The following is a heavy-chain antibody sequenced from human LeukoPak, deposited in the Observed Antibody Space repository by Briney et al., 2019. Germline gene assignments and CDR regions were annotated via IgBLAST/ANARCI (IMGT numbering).Heavy chain of an antibody. CDR3: ARIAVAGNLDY. J-gene: IGHJ4*02. CDR1: GFTFSSYA. Sequence: GGSLRLSCAASGFTFSSYAMHWVRQAPGKGLEWAAVISYDGSNKYYADYVKGRFTISRDNYKNPLYLQMNSLRAEDTAVYYCARIAVAGNLDYWGKGTLVTVSS. D-gene: IGHD6-19*01. CDR2: ISYDGSNK. V-gene: IGHV3-30*04.